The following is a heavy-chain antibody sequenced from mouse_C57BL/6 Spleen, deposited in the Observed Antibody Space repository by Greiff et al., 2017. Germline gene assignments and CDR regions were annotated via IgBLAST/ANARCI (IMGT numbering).Heavy chain of an antibody. D-gene: IGHD2-4*01. CDR1: GYSFTGYY. CDR2: INPSTGGT. Sequence: EVMLVESGPELVKPGASVKISCKASGYSFTGYYMNWVKQSPEKSLEWIGEINPSTGGTTYNQKFKAKATLTVDKSSSTAYMQLKSLTSEDSAVYYCARYDYSGDWFAYWGQGTLVTVSA. V-gene: IGHV1-42*01. J-gene: IGHJ3*01. CDR3: ARYDYSGDWFAY.